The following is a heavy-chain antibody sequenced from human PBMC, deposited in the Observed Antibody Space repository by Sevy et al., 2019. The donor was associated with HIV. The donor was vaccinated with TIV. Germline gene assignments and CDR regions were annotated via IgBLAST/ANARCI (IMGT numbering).Heavy chain of an antibody. V-gene: IGHV2-5*02. D-gene: IGHD3-10*01. Sequence: SGPTLVKPTQTLTLTCTFSGFSLSTSGVGVGWIRQPPGKALEWLALIHWDDDKRYSPSLKSRLTITKDTSKNQVVLTMTNMDPVDTATYYCAHNVMVRGVQYYFDYWGQGTLVTVSS. CDR3: AHNVMVRGVQYYFDY. J-gene: IGHJ4*02. CDR1: GFSLSTSGVG. CDR2: IHWDDDK.